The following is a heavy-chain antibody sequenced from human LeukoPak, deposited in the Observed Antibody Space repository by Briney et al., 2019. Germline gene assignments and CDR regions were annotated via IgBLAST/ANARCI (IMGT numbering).Heavy chain of an antibody. CDR3: AKDSYSKGDF. J-gene: IGHJ4*02. D-gene: IGHD6-13*01. V-gene: IGHV3-7*01. CDR1: GFIFSTYP. CDR2: IKNDGAVK. Sequence: GGSLRLSCAASGFIFSTYPLHWVRQAPGKGLEWVANIKNDGAVKNYVDSVKGRFTISRDNAKNSLYLQMNSLRAEDTAVYYCAKDSYSKGDFWGQGVLVTVSS.